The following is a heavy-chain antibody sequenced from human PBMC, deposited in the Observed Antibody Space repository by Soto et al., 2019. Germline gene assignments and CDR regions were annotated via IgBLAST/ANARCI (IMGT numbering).Heavy chain of an antibody. J-gene: IGHJ3*02. Sequence: SETLSLTCAVSGGSISSGGYSWSWIRQPPGKGLEWFVYIYHSGSTYYNPSLKRRVTISADRAKNQFSLKLSSVTAADTTVDYCARGFTAYYDCSGFPQGAMFDIWGQGTMVTVSS. V-gene: IGHV4-30-2*01. D-gene: IGHD3-22*01. CDR1: GGSISSGGYS. CDR3: ARGFTAYYDCSGFPQGAMFDI. CDR2: IYHSGST.